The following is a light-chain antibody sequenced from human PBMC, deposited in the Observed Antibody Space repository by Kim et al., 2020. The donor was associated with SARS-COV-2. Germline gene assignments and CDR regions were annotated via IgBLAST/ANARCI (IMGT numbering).Light chain of an antibody. CDR2: EVS. V-gene: IGKV1-5*03. CDR3: QQYDTYSAA. J-gene: IGKJ2*01. Sequence: GYRVISTCRASEQIKSYVAWYQQKPGKAPNPLIYEVSKLESGVPSRFSACGSGTEFTLTISSLEPDDFATFYCQQYDTYSAAFGQGTKLEI. CDR1: EQIKSY.